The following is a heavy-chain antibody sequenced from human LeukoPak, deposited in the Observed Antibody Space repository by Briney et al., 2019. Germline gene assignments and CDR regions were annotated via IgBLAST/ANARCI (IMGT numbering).Heavy chain of an antibody. J-gene: IGHJ1*01. V-gene: IGHV3-23*01. Sequence: GGSLRLSCAASGFTFSSYAMSWVRQAPGKGLGWVSAISGSGGSTYYADSVKGRFTISRDDSKNTLYLQMNSLRAEDTAVYYCAKCFGGYCEYSQHWGQGTLVTVSS. D-gene: IGHD2-21*01. CDR2: ISGSGGST. CDR3: AKCFGGYCEYSQH. CDR1: GFTFSSYA.